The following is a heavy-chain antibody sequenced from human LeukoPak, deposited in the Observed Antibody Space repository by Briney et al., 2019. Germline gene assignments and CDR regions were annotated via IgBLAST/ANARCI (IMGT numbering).Heavy chain of an antibody. CDR1: GYTFTSYY. CDR3: ARPEPRTYYYDSSGGDAFDS. D-gene: IGHD3-22*01. Sequence: ASVKVSCKASGYTFTSYYMHWVRQAPGQGLEWMGIINPSGGSTSYAQKFQGRVTMTRDTSTSTVYMELSSLRSEDTAVYYCARPEPRTYYYDSSGGDAFDSWGQGTMVTVSS. V-gene: IGHV1-46*01. J-gene: IGHJ3*02. CDR2: INPSGGST.